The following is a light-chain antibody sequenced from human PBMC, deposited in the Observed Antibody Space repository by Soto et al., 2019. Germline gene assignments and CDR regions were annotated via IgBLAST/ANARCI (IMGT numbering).Light chain of an antibody. J-gene: IGLJ2*01. CDR1: SNDVGAYNF. CDR2: EVS. V-gene: IGLV2-14*01. CDR3: NSFTRTSTLV. Sequence: QSVLTQPASVPGSPGQSITLSCTGTSNDVGAYNFVSWYQHHPGKAPKLLIYEVSNRPLGVSNRFSASKSGNTASLTISGLQAEDEADYYCNSFTRTSTLVFGGGTKLTVL.